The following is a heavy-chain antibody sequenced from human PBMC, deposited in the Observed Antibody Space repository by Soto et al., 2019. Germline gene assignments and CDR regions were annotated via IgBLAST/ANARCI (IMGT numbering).Heavy chain of an antibody. CDR1: GFTFSSFE. CDR3: ARAFSGSYYRYFHN. J-gene: IGHJ1*01. CDR2: ISNSGNTI. D-gene: IGHD1-26*01. V-gene: IGHV3-48*03. Sequence: PGGSLRLSCAASGFTFSSFEMNWVRQATGKGPEWVSYISNSGNTIYYAGSVKGRFTISRDNAKNSLYLQMNSLRAEDTAVYYCARAFSGSYYRYFHNWGQGTLVTVSS.